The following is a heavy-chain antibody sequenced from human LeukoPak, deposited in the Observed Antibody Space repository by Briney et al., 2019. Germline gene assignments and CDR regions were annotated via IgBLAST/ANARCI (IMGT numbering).Heavy chain of an antibody. J-gene: IGHJ4*02. V-gene: IGHV1-46*01. CDR3: ARKTYGSYYDY. CDR2: INPSGGST. CDR1: VYTFTSYY. Sequence: ASVKVSCKASVYTFTSYYMHWVRQAPGQGLEWMGIINPSGGSTSYAQKVQGRVTMTRDTSTSTVYMELSSLRSEDTAVYYCARKTYGSYYDYWGQGTLVTVSS. D-gene: IGHD1-26*01.